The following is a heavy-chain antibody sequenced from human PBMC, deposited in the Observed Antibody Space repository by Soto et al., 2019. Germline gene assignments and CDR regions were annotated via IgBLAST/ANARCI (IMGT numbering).Heavy chain of an antibody. Sequence: QVQLQQSGPGLVKPSQTLSLTCDISGDSVSSNSAGWNWIRQTPSRGLEWLGRTYYRSKWYNNYAVSVKSRVSVNPDTAENQCSLQLNSVTPEDTAVYYCARGSWDDVSGHYYMDVWGKGTTVTVSS. D-gene: IGHD1-1*01. CDR3: ARGSWDDVSGHYYMDV. CDR1: GDSVSSNSAG. V-gene: IGHV6-1*01. J-gene: IGHJ6*03. CDR2: TYYRSKWYN.